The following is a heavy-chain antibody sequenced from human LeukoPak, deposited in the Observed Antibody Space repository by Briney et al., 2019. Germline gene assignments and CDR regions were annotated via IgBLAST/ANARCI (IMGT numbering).Heavy chain of an antibody. J-gene: IGHJ5*02. CDR2: IIPIFGTA. D-gene: IGHD3-3*01. CDR3: ARDNSRYYDFWSGPNWFDP. V-gene: IGHV1-69*05. Sequence: ASVKVSCKASGGTFSSYAISWVRQAPGQGLEWMGGIIPIFGTANYAQKFQGRVTITTDESTSTAYMELSSLRSEDTAVYYCARDNSRYYDFWSGPNWFDPWGQGTLVTVSS. CDR1: GGTFSSYA.